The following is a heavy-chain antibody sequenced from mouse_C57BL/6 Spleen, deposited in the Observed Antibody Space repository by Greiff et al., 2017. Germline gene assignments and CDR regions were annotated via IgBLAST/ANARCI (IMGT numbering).Heavy chain of an antibody. J-gene: IGHJ2*02. Sequence: VQLQQSGAELVKPGASVTLSCKASGYTFTEYTIHWVKQRSGKGLEWIWWFYPGSGSIKYNAKFKDKATLTEVKSSSTVYMELSRLTSDDSAVYDGARNEANYDNHQFDDWGQGTSLTVSS. CDR3: ARNEANYDNHQFDD. CDR2: FYPGSGSI. D-gene: IGHD1-1*01. CDR1: GYTFTEYT. V-gene: IGHV1-62-2*01.